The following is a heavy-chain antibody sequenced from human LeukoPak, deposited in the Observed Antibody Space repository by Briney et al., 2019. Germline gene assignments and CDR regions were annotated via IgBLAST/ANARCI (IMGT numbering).Heavy chain of an antibody. CDR2: MYASGSTNYNPT. CDR1: GGSISSYY. CDR3: ARGIAVAENAFDI. V-gene: IGHV4-4*07. J-gene: IGHJ3*02. D-gene: IGHD6-19*01. Sequence: SETLSLTCTVSGGSISSYYWSWIRQPAGKGLEWIGRMYASGSTNYNPTNYNPSLKSRVTMSADTSKNQFSLKLSPVTAADTAVYYCARGIAVAENAFDIWGQGTMVTVSS.